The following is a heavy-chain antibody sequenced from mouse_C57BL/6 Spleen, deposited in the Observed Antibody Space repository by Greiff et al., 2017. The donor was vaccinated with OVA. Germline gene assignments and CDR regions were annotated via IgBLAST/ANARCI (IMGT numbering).Heavy chain of an antibody. Sequence: QVQLQQSGPELVKPGASVKISCKASGYSFTSYYIHWVKQRPGQGLEWIGWIYPGSGNTKYNEKFKGKATLTADTSSSTAYMQLSSLTSEDSAVYYCARSRGSSYGYFDYWGQGTTLTVSS. CDR2: IYPGSGNT. D-gene: IGHD1-1*01. V-gene: IGHV1-66*01. CDR1: GYSFTSYY. CDR3: ARSRGSSYGYFDY. J-gene: IGHJ2*01.